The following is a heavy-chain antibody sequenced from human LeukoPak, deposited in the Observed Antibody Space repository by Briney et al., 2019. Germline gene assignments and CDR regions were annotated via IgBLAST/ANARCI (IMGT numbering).Heavy chain of an antibody. Sequence: ASVTVSCKASGYTFTSYYMHWVRQAPGQGLEWMGIINPSGGSTSYAQKFQGRVTMTRDTSTSTVYMELSSLGSEDTAVYYCATFCRDGYNCFDSWGQGTLVTVSS. CDR2: INPSGGST. D-gene: IGHD5-24*01. V-gene: IGHV1-46*01. CDR1: GYTFTSYY. CDR3: ATFCRDGYNCFDS. J-gene: IGHJ4*02.